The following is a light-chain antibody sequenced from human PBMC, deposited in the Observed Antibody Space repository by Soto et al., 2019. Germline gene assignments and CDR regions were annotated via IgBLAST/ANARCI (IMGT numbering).Light chain of an antibody. CDR2: RNS. CDR3: AAWDDSLSGVV. CDR1: SSNIGSNY. J-gene: IGLJ2*01. Sequence: QAVVTQPPSASGTPGQRVTISCSGGSSNIGSNYVYWYQQLPGTVPQLLIYRNSERPSGVPDRFSGSKSGTSASLAISGLRSEDEADYYCAAWDDSLSGVVFGGGTKLTVL. V-gene: IGLV1-47*01.